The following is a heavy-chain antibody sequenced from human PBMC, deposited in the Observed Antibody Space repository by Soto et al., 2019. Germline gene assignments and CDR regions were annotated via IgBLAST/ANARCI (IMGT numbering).Heavy chain of an antibody. D-gene: IGHD2-2*01. Sequence: QVQLQESGPGLVKPSQTLSLTCTVSGGSINSGGNSWSWIRQHPGKGLEWIGYIFNSGPTYYNPSLQSRVTISVDTSKNQFSLKLSSVTAADTAVYYCASYCISTSCYPGGDAFDIWGQGTMVTVSS. V-gene: IGHV4-31*03. CDR2: IFNSGPT. J-gene: IGHJ3*02. CDR3: ASYCISTSCYPGGDAFDI. CDR1: GGSINSGGNS.